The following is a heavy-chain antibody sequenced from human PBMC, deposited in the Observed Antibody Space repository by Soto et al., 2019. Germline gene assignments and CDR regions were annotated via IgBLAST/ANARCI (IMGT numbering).Heavy chain of an antibody. CDR3: ARWYSGSTDY. Sequence: QVQLVESGGGVVQPGRSLRLSCAASGFTFSSYGMHWVRQAPGKGLEGVAVIWYDGSNKYYADSVKGRFTISRDNSKNTLYLQMNSLRAEDTAVYYCARWYSGSTDYWGQGTLVTVSS. CDR2: IWYDGSNK. CDR1: GFTFSSYG. D-gene: IGHD1-26*01. J-gene: IGHJ4*02. V-gene: IGHV3-33*01.